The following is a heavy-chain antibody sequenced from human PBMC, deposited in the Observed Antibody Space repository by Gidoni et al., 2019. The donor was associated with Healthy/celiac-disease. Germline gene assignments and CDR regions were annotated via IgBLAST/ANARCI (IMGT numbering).Heavy chain of an antibody. Sequence: EVQLVESGGGLVKPGRSLRLSCTASGFTFGDYAMSWFRQARGKGLAWVGFIRSKAYGGTTEYAASVKGRFTISRDDSKSIAYLQMNSLKTEDTAVYYCTRSSIGQDIVVVVAASNGYYFDYWGQGTLVTVSS. CDR1: GFTFGDYA. D-gene: IGHD2-15*01. J-gene: IGHJ4*02. CDR2: IRSKAYGGTT. CDR3: TRSSIGQDIVVVVAASNGYYFDY. V-gene: IGHV3-49*05.